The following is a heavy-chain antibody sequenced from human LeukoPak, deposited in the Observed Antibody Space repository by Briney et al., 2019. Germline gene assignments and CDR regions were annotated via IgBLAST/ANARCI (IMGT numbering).Heavy chain of an antibody. V-gene: IGHV3-7*03. J-gene: IGHJ6*03. CDR1: GFTLRSYW. D-gene: IGHD2-15*01. CDR2: IKKEGSEK. CDR3: AKDGVRYCSGGTCYYLYYMDV. Sequence: GGSLRLSCAAWGFTLRSYWMSWVRQAPGKGREWVANIKKEGSEKYYVDSVKGRFTISRDNAKTSLYLQMTSLRAEDTAVYFCAKDGVRYCSGGTCYYLYYMDVWGKGTTVTVSS.